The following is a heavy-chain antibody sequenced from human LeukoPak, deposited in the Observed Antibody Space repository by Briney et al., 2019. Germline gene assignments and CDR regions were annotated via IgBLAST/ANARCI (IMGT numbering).Heavy chain of an antibody. D-gene: IGHD6-19*01. CDR2: ISPSGDIT. Sequence: PGGSLRPSCAGSGFTFSSHGMDWVRQAPGKGLEWVSGISPSGDITYYADSVKGRFTISRDNSKNTLYLQMNSLRAEDTAVYYCARGRVAVAGTYIPSNWGPQLYYMDVWGKGTTVTVSS. CDR3: ARGRVAVAGTYIPSNWGPQLYYMDV. V-gene: IGHV3-23*01. J-gene: IGHJ6*03. CDR1: GFTFSSHG.